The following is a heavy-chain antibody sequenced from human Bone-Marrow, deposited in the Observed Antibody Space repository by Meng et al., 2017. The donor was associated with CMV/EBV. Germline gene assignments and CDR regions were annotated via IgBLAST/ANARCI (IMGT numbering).Heavy chain of an antibody. J-gene: IGHJ5*02. V-gene: IGHV1-2*02. CDR2: IFPGSGAT. D-gene: IGHD4-11*01. CDR1: GYRLTAHY. Sequence: ASVKVSCKASGYRLTAHYIHWVRKAPGQGLEWMGWIFPGSGATDYAQKFSDRVTMTRDMSISSFYMELSRLTSDDTAVYYCARVGRVRFLQGWFDPWGQGTLVTVSS. CDR3: ARVGRVRFLQGWFDP.